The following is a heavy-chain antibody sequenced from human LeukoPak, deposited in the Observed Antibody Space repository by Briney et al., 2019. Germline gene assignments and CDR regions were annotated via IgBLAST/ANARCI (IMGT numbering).Heavy chain of an antibody. CDR3: AKSNGYGLIDI. J-gene: IGHJ3*02. CDR2: IYHSGST. V-gene: IGHV4-38-2*02. D-gene: IGHD3-10*01. CDR1: GYSISSGYY. Sequence: PSETLSLTCTVSGYSISSGYYWGWIRQPPGKGLEWIGSIYHSGSTYYNPSLKSRVTISLDTSRNQFSLKLNSVTAADTAVYYCAKSNGYGLIDIWGQGTMVTVSS.